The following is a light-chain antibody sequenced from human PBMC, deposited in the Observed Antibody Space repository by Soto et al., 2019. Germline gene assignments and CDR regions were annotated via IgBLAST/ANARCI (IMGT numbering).Light chain of an antibody. CDR1: QSVGNY. V-gene: IGKV3-11*01. J-gene: IGKJ1*01. CDR2: DAS. CDR3: QHRSNWPET. Sequence: EIVLTQSPGTLSLSPGERATLSCRASQSVGNYLGWYQQKPGQAPRLLIYDASNRATGTPARFSGSGSGTDFTLTISSLEPEDFAVYYCQHRSNWPETFGQGTKVEVQ.